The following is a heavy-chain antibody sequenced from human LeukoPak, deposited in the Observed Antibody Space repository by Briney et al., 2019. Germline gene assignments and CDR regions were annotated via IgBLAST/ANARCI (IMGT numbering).Heavy chain of an antibody. J-gene: IGHJ5*02. CDR3: ARRGFYGGNPSGWFDP. D-gene: IGHD4-23*01. V-gene: IGHV4-39*01. CDR1: GGSISRSSYY. Sequence: PSETLSLTCTVSGGSISRSSYYWGWIRQPPGRGLEWIGSIYYSGSTSYNPSLKSRVTISVDTSKNQFSLKLSSVTAADTAVYYCARRGFYGGNPSGWFDPWGQGTLVTVSS. CDR2: IYYSGST.